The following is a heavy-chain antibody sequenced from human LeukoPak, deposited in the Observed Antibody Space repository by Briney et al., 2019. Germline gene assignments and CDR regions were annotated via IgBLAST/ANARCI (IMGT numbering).Heavy chain of an antibody. Sequence: GGSLRLSCTASGLTFNGYSMNWVRQAPGKGLEGVSSISTSSSYIYYADSVKGRFTISRTNTENSLYLLMNSPRAKDTAVYYCERNRGDPSYFDYWGQGTLVTVSS. J-gene: IGHJ4*02. CDR3: ERNRGDPSYFDY. CDR1: GLTFNGYS. V-gene: IGHV3-21*01. D-gene: IGHD4-17*01. CDR2: ISTSSSYI.